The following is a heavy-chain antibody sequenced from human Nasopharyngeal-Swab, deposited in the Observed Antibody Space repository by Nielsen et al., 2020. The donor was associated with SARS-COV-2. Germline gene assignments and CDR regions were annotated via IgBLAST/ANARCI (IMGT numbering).Heavy chain of an antibody. CDR3: VRDTPAMLAY. Sequence: GESLKISCAASGFTFNIYTVSWVRQAPGKGLEWVSAISSTGDYIYYAASVKGRFTISRDNAKNSLYLQMNSLRAEDTAVYYCVRDTPAMLAYWGQGTLVTVSS. V-gene: IGHV3-21*01. CDR2: ISSTGDYI. J-gene: IGHJ4*02. CDR1: GFTFNIYT.